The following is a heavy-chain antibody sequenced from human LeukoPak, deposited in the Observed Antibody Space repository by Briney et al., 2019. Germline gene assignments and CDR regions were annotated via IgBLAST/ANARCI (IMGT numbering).Heavy chain of an antibody. D-gene: IGHD6-19*01. J-gene: IGHJ4*02. Sequence: SQTLSLTCTVSGGSISSGSYYWSWIRQPAGKGLEWIGRIYTSGSTNYNPSLKSRVTISVDTSKNQFSLKLSSVTAADTAVYYCARISLLGSASGWLPFDYWGQGTLVTVSS. CDR1: GGSISSGSYY. CDR2: IYTSGST. CDR3: ARISLLGSASGWLPFDY. V-gene: IGHV4-61*02.